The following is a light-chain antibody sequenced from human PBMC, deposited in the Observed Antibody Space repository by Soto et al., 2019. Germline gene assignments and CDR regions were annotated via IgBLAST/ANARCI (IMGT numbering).Light chain of an antibody. CDR1: SSDVGSYNL. V-gene: IGLV2-23*01. Sequence: QSVLTQPASVSGSPGQSITISCTGTSSDVGSYNLVSWYQQHPGKAPKRMIYEGSKRPSGVSNRFSGSKSGNTASLTISGLQAADEADYYCCEYGGSSNASVFRTGSKVIVL. CDR2: EGS. CDR3: CEYGGSSNASV. J-gene: IGLJ1*01.